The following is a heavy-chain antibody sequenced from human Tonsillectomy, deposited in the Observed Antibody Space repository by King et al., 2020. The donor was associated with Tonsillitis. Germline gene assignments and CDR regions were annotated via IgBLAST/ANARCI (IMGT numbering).Heavy chain of an antibody. V-gene: IGHV3-49*03. CDR1: GFTFGDYV. CDR3: SRGAPQVFDN. J-gene: IGHJ4*02. CDR2: IRSKAYGGAT. Sequence: VQLVESGGGLVQPGRSLRLSCTASGFTFGDYVMSWFRQAPGKGLEWVGFIRSKAYGGATDYAASVKGRFSISRDDSKSIAYVQMNSLKTEDTAVYYCSRGAPQVFDNWGQGTLVTVSS.